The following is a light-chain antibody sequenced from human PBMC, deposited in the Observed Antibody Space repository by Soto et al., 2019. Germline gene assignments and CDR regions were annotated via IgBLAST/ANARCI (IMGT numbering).Light chain of an antibody. J-gene: IGKJ1*01. CDR2: VAS. V-gene: IGKV1-39*01. CDR1: LSIGAY. Sequence: DIQMTQSPSSLSASVGDRVIITCRAGLSIGAYLYWYQHKPGRALVVVIFVASTLHTVLPSRFCGSASGTHFPLPISYLHPGDFATYYCQQTHTSPVTFGQGTRWIS. CDR3: QQTHTSPVT.